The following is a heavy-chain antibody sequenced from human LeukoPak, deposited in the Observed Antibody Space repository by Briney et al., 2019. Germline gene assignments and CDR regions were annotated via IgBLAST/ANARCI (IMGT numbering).Heavy chain of an antibody. V-gene: IGHV3-23*01. J-gene: IGHJ4*02. CDR1: GFTFSSYA. Sequence: GGSLRLSCAASGFTFSSYAMSWVRQDPKKGLEWVSSISGSGGSKWFADSVKGRFTISRDNSENTLYLQMNRLRAEDTALYYCAKESSVAGAGLLDYWGQGTLVTVSS. CDR2: ISGSGGSK. CDR3: AKESSVAGAGLLDY. D-gene: IGHD6-19*01.